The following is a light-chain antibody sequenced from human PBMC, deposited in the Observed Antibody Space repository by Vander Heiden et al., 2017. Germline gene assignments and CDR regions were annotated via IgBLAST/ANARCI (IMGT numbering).Light chain of an antibody. CDR3: QQYYSTPHT. Sequence: DIVMTPAPASLAVSLGERATINCKSSQSFLYSSNNKNYLAWYQQKPGQPPKLLIYWASTRESGVPDRFSGSGAGTDFTLTISSLQAEDVAVYYGQQYYSTPHTFGQGTKLEIK. CDR1: QSFLYSSNNKNY. CDR2: WAS. J-gene: IGKJ2*01. V-gene: IGKV4-1*01.